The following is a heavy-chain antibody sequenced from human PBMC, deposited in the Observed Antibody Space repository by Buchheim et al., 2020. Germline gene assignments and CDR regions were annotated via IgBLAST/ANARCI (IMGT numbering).Heavy chain of an antibody. CDR2: LTISGDFT. J-gene: IGHJ4*02. CDR1: GFTFSGAA. V-gene: IGHV3-23*04. Sequence: EVYLVESGGGLVQPGGSLRLSCEASGFTFSGAAMAWVRQAPGKGLEWVSSLTISGDFTYYADSVRGRFSISRDNSKNTLYIQMNNLRADDTAVYYCAKEVRPNDFWGQGTL. CDR3: AKEVRPNDF.